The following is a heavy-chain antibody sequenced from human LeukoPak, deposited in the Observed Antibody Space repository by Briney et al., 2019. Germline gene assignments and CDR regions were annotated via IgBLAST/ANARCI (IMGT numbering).Heavy chain of an antibody. D-gene: IGHD6-6*01. CDR2: ISSSSSYI. CDR3: ARFGRSSRYYFDY. J-gene: IGHJ4*02. Sequence: GGSLRLSCAASGFTFSSYSMNWVRQAPGKGLEWVSSISSSSSYIYYADSVKSRFTISRDNAKNSLYLQMNSLRAEDTAVYYCARFGRSSRYYFDYWGQGTLVTVSS. CDR1: GFTFSSYS. V-gene: IGHV3-21*01.